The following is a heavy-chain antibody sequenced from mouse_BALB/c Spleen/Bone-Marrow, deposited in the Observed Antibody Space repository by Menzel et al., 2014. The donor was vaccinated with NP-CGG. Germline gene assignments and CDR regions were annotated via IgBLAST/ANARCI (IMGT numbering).Heavy chain of an antibody. J-gene: IGHJ2*01. CDR2: ILPGNGDT. CDR1: GYTFSRYW. Sequence: QVQLQQSGAELMKPGASVKISCNATGYTFSRYWIEWVKQRPGHGLEWIGAILPGNGDTNYNENFKGKATFTADTSSNTAYMQLSSLTSEDSAVYYCVRFHYYFDYWGQGTTLTVSS. CDR3: VRFHYYFDY. V-gene: IGHV1-9*01.